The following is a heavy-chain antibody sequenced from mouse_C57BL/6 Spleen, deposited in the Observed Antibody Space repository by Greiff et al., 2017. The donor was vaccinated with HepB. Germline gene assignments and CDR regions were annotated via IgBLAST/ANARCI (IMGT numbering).Heavy chain of an antibody. CDR3: ARWWLLRYFDV. Sequence: EVQLVESGGGLVKPGGSLKLSCAASGFTFSDYGMHWVRQAPEKGLEWVAYISSGSSTIDYADTVKGRVTISRDNAKNTPFLQMTRLRSEDTAVYYFARWWLLRYFDVWGTGTTVTVSS. D-gene: IGHD2-3*01. J-gene: IGHJ1*03. CDR1: GFTFSDYG. V-gene: IGHV5-17*01. CDR2: ISSGSSTI.